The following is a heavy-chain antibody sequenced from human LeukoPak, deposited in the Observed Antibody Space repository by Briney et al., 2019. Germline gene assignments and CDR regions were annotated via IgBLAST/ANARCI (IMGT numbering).Heavy chain of an antibody. V-gene: IGHV3-21*01. Sequence: PGGSLRLSCAASGFTFSSYSMNWVRQAPGKGLEWVSSISSSSSYIYYADSVKGRFTISRDNAKNSLYLQMNSLRAEDTAVYYCASALPSTLYSGSYADAFDSWGQGTMVTVSS. J-gene: IGHJ3*02. CDR2: ISSSSSYI. CDR1: GFTFSSYS. D-gene: IGHD1-26*01. CDR3: ASALPSTLYSGSYADAFDS.